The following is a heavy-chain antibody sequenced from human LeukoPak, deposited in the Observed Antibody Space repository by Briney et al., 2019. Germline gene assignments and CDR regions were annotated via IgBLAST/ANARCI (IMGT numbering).Heavy chain of an antibody. CDR2: IHTTGRT. J-gene: IGHJ6*03. CDR1: GFSISSGDHY. V-gene: IGHV4-61*02. D-gene: IGHD5-18*01. Sequence: PSETLSLTCSISGFSISSGDHYWTWIRQPAGKELEWIGRIHTTGRTNYNPSLKSRVTISVDTPKNQFSLKLSSVTAAETAVYYCAREGRYRYGYNEYHLYMDIWGKGTTVTVSS. CDR3: AREGRYRYGYNEYHLYMDI.